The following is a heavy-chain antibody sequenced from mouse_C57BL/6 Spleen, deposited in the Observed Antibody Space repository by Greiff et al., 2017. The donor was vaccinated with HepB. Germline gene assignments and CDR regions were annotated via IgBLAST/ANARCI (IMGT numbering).Heavy chain of an antibody. Sequence: QVQLKQSGAELARPGASVKLSCKASGYTFTSYGISWVKQRTGQGLEWIGEIYPRSGNTYYNEKFKGKATLTADKSSSTAYMELRSLTSEDSAVYFCARGGVTTVGAMDYWGQGTSVTVSS. J-gene: IGHJ4*01. V-gene: IGHV1-81*01. D-gene: IGHD1-1*01. CDR2: IYPRSGNT. CDR3: ARGGVTTVGAMDY. CDR1: GYTFTSYG.